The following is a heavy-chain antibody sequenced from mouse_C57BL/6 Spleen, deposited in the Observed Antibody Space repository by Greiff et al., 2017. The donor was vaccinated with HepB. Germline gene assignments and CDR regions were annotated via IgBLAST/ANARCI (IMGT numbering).Heavy chain of an antibody. D-gene: IGHD1-1*01. Sequence: QVQLKESGAELVRPGTSVKVSCKASGYAFTNYLIEWVKQRPGQGLEWIGVINPGSGGTNYNEKFKGKATLTADKSSSTAYMQLSSLTSEDSAVYFCARVPYYGSSYYAMDYWGQGTSVTVSS. V-gene: IGHV1-54*01. CDR2: INPGSGGT. CDR1: GYAFTNYL. J-gene: IGHJ4*01. CDR3: ARVPYYGSSYYAMDY.